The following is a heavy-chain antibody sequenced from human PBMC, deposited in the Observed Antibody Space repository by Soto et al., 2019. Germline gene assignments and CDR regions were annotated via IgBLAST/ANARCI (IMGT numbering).Heavy chain of an antibody. CDR1: GFTFDDYA. J-gene: IGHJ6*02. CDR2: ISWNSGSI. V-gene: IGHV3-9*01. CDR3: VEGREDKTNYHHHGMDV. Sequence: EVQLVESGGGLVQPGRSLRLSCAASGFTFDDYAMHWVRQAPGKGLEWVSGISWNSGSIGYADSVKGRFTISRDNAKNSLYLQMNSRRAEDTALYYCVEGREDKTNYHHHGMDVWGQGTTVTVS.